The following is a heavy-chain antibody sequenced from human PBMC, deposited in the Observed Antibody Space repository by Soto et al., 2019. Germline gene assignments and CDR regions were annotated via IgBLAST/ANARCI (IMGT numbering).Heavy chain of an antibody. CDR1: GYTFTSNG. Sequence: QVQLVQSGAEVKKPGTSVKVSCKASGYTFTSNGISWVRQAPGQGLEWMGWISTYNGNTNYAQKLQGRVTMTRDTSTRIAYMELRDLRSDDTAVYYCASDGYGDYGYWGQGSLVTVSS. CDR2: ISTYNGNT. J-gene: IGHJ4*02. CDR3: ASDGYGDYGY. D-gene: IGHD4-17*01. V-gene: IGHV1-18*01.